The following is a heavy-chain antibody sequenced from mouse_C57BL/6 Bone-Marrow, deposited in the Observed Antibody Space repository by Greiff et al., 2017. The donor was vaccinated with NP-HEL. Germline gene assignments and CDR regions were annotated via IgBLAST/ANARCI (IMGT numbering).Heavy chain of an antibody. CDR1: GYTFTSYW. CDR2: IEPNSGGN. Sequence: QVQLQQPGAELVKPGASVKLSCKASGYTFTSYWMNWVKQRPGRGLEWIGRIEPNSGGNKYNEKTTSKATLTVDKPPRTAYRQLSSLTSESSADNYCARSRYGTDYWGQGTSVTVSS. J-gene: IGHJ4*01. CDR3: ARSRYGTDY. D-gene: IGHD2-10*02. V-gene: IGHV1-72*01.